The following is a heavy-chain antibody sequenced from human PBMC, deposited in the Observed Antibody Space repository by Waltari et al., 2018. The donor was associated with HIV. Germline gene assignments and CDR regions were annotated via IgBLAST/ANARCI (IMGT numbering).Heavy chain of an antibody. CDR1: GFPFRSYS. CDR2: ISYYGDNK. D-gene: IGHD6-19*01. Sequence: QVQLVEPGGGVVQHGRSLSLSCAASGFPFRSYSMHWVRQAPGKGLEWVAVISYYGDNKYYADSVKGRFTISRDNSKNTLYLQMNSLRAEDTAVYYCAKGASGWSPGYWGQGTLVTVSS. V-gene: IGHV3-30*18. CDR3: AKGASGWSPGY. J-gene: IGHJ4*02.